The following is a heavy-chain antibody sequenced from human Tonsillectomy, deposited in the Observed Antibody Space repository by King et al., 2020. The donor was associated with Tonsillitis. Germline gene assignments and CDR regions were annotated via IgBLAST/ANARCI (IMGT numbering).Heavy chain of an antibody. J-gene: IGHJ6*02. CDR2: ITPNSGGI. V-gene: IGHV1-2*06. CDR1: GYTFTAYY. CDR3: ARGADFWGGNMYGMDV. Sequence: QLVQSGAEVKKPGASVKVSCKASGYTFTAYYIHWVRQAPGQGLEWMGRITPNSGGINYAQKFQGRVTMTRDTSISTAYMELTRLISDDTAVYYCARGADFWGGNMYGMDVWGQGTTVTVSS. D-gene: IGHD3-3*01.